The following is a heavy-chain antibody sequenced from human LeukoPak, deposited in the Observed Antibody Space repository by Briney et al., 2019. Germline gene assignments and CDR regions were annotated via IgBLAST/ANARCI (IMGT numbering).Heavy chain of an antibody. CDR3: ARWYGGSGSWVLDV. V-gene: IGHV3-7*04. J-gene: IGHJ6*02. D-gene: IGHD3-10*01. CDR2: IKQDGSEK. CDR1: GFTISNYW. Sequence: GGSLRLSCAASGFTISNYWMSWVRQAPGKGLEWVANIKQDGSEKKYVDSVKGRFSIPRDNAKSSLYLQIYSLRVEDTAGYYCARWYGGSGSWVLDVWGQGTTVTVSS.